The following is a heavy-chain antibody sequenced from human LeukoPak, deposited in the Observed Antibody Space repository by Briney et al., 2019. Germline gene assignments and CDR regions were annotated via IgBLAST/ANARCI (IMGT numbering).Heavy chain of an antibody. CDR1: GFSFSGYA. CDR2: ISSSGSAI. J-gene: IGHJ4*02. CDR3: ARLGSSWNNFDY. V-gene: IGHV3-48*03. D-gene: IGHD6-13*01. Sequence: GGSLRLSCTVSGFSFSGYAFTWVRQAPGKGLEWVSYISSSGSAIDYADSVKGRFTISRDNAKNSLYLQMNSLKAEDTGVYYCARLGSSWNNFDYWGQGTLVTVSS.